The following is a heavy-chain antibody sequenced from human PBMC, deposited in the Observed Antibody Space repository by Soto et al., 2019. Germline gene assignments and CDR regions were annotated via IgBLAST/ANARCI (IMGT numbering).Heavy chain of an antibody. J-gene: IGHJ3*02. CDR3: ARDHTRDYGDYVRAFDI. V-gene: IGHV3-21*01. Sequence: GGSLRLSCAASGFTFSSYSMNWVRQAPGKGLEWVSSISSSSSYIYYADSVKGRFTISRDNAKNSLYLQMNSLRAEDTAVYYCARDHTRDYGDYVRAFDIWGQGTMVTVSS. CDR2: ISSSSSYI. CDR1: GFTFSSYS. D-gene: IGHD4-17*01.